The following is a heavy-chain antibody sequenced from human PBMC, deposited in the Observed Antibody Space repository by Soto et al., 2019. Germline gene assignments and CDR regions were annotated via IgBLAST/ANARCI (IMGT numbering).Heavy chain of an antibody. J-gene: IGHJ4*02. CDR3: ARGVYYDILTGYYHYFDY. D-gene: IGHD3-9*01. CDR2: ISAYNGNT. V-gene: IGHV1-18*01. Sequence: AAVEVSCKASGYTFTSYGISWVRQAPGQGLEWMGWISAYNGNTNYAQKLQGRVTMTTDTSTSTAYMELRSLRSDDTAVYYCARGVYYDILTGYYHYFDYWGQGTLVTVSS. CDR1: GYTFTSYG.